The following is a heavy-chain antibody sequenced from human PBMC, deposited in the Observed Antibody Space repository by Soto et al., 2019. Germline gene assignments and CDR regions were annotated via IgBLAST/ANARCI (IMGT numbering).Heavy chain of an antibody. Sequence: QVQLVESGGGVVQPGRSLRLSCAASGFTFSSYGMHWVRQAPGKGLEWVAVISYDGSNKYYADSVKGRFTISRDNSKNTLYLQMTSLRAEDTAVYYCAKDKTTVVTLGVVDYWREGTLVTVSS. D-gene: IGHD4-17*01. V-gene: IGHV3-30*18. J-gene: IGHJ4*02. CDR1: GFTFSSYG. CDR2: ISYDGSNK. CDR3: AKDKTTVVTLGVVDY.